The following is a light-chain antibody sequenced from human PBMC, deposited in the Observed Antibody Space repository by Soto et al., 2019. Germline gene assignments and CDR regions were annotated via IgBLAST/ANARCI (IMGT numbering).Light chain of an antibody. CDR1: SSDVGSYNL. CDR2: EGT. V-gene: IGLV2-23*01. J-gene: IGLJ2*01. Sequence: QSALTQPASVSGSAGRSITISCTGTSSDVGSYNLVSWYQQNPGKAPKLMIYEGTKRPSGVSDRFSGSKSGNTASMTISGLQAEDEADYHCCSYAHDTRSGTVVFGGGTKLTV. CDR3: CSYAHDTRSGTVV.